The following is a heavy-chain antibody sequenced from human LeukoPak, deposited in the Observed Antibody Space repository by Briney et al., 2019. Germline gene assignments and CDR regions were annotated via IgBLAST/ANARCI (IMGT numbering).Heavy chain of an antibody. J-gene: IGHJ4*02. CDR2: INHSGST. Sequence: PSETLSLTCAVYGGSFSGYYWSWIRQPPGKGLEWIGEINHSGSTNYNPSLKSRVTISVDTSKNQFSLKLSSVTAADTAVYYCARGGRAYCSSTSCYRDRSGSTHFDYWGQGTLVTVSS. CDR1: GGSFSGYY. CDR3: ARGGRAYCSSTSCYRDRSGSTHFDY. V-gene: IGHV4-34*01. D-gene: IGHD2-2*01.